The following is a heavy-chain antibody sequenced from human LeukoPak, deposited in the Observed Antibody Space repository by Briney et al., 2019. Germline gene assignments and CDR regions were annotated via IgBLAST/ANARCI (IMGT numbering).Heavy chain of an antibody. D-gene: IGHD3-10*01. CDR1: GLSFSTYW. CDR2: IKRDGSET. CDR3: ASLNFGSGCHDH. V-gene: IGHV3-7*02. J-gene: IGHJ4*02. Sequence: GGSLTLSCAASGLSFSTYWMSWVRQAPGKGLEWVANIKRDGSETYYVHSVKGRFTISRDNAKKSLYLQMSSLSAEDTAVFYCASLNFGSGCHDHWGQGTLVTVSS.